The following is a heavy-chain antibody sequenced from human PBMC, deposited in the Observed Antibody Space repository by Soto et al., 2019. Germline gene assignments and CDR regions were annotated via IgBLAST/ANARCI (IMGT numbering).Heavy chain of an antibody. J-gene: IGHJ1*01. CDR1: GGTFSSYT. CDR2: IIPILGIA. V-gene: IGHV1-69*02. CDR3: ASHAYYYDSSGYYGFQH. Sequence: QVQLVQSGAEVKKPGSSVKVSCKASGGTFSSYTISWVRQAPGQGLEWMGRIIPILGIANYAQKFQGRVTITADKSPSTAYMELSSLRSEDTAVYYCASHAYYYDSSGYYGFQHWGQGTLVTVSS. D-gene: IGHD3-22*01.